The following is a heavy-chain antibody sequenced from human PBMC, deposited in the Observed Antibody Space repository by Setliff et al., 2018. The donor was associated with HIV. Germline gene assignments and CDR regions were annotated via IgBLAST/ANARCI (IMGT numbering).Heavy chain of an antibody. CDR2: IYHSGST. Sequence: SETLSLTCTVSGVSISNYYWSWIRQPPGKGLEWIGSIYHSGSTYYNPSLKSRVTISVDTSKSQFSLKLNSVTAAGTAVYYCARDQSDWFYWGQGTLVTVSS. D-gene: IGHD3-3*01. CDR1: GVSISNYY. J-gene: IGHJ4*02. CDR3: ARDQSDWFY. V-gene: IGHV4-59*01.